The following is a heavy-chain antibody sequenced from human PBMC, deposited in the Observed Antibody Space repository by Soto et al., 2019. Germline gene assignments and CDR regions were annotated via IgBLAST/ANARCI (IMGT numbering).Heavy chain of an antibody. J-gene: IGHJ4*02. CDR1: GGPVSSSAHH. D-gene: IGHD3-22*01. Sequence: QVQLQESGPGLVKPSETLSLTCLVSGGPVSSSAHHWSWIRQPPGKGLEWSGYIYYSGSTNYNPSTKSLVTPTNDRSRKLFSLTPASVTAEDTAVYYCVTEHYHTIHYHKIHWCQGALVTVSS. CDR2: IYYSGST. CDR3: VTEHYHTIHYHKIH. V-gene: IGHV4-61*08.